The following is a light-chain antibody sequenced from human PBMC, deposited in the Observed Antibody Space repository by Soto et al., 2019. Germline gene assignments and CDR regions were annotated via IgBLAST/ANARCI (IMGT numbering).Light chain of an antibody. CDR3: QHSNNWPPWT. V-gene: IGKV3-11*01. CDR2: DAS. J-gene: IGKJ1*01. Sequence: EIVVTQYPATLSLSPGERYTLSCMASQSVSSYLAWYQQKPGQAPRLLIYDASNRATGIPARFSGSGSGTDFTLTISSLEPEDFAVYYCQHSNNWPPWTFGQGTKVDIK. CDR1: QSVSSY.